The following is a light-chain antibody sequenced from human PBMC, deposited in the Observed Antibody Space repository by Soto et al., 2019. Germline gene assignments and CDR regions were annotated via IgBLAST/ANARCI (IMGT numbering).Light chain of an antibody. CDR2: DAS. CDR1: QSLSSY. V-gene: IGKV3-11*01. J-gene: IGKJ5*01. Sequence: EIVLSQSPATLSLSPGERATLSCRASQSLSSYLAWYQQKPGQAPRLLIYDASNRATGIPARFSGGGSGTEFTLTISSLQSEDFAVYYCQQYNNWPPSTFGQGTRLEI. CDR3: QQYNNWPPST.